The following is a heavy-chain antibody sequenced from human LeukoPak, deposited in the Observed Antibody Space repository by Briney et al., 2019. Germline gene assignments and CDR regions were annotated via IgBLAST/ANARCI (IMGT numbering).Heavy chain of an antibody. J-gene: IGHJ4*02. D-gene: IGHD3-10*01. CDR1: GYTFTSYY. CDR3: ARDRRLNYYGSVFDY. Sequence: ASVKVSCKASGYTFTSYYMHWVRQAPGQGLEWMGIINPSGGSTSYAQKFQGRVTMTRDTSTSTVYMELSSLRSEDTAVYYCARDRRLNYYGSVFDYWGRGTLVTVSS. CDR2: INPSGGST. V-gene: IGHV1-46*01.